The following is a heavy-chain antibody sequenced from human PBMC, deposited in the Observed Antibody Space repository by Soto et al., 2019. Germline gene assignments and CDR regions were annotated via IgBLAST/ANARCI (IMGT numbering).Heavy chain of an antibody. V-gene: IGHV4-59*01. CDR2: IYNSETF. D-gene: IGHD6-19*01. CDR3: ARVPLRYSSSHNFDS. J-gene: IGHJ4*02. CDR1: GGSLGSYY. Sequence: SETLSLTCTVSGGSLGSYYWSWIRQPPGKGLEWIGFIYNSETFNYNPSLKSRVTLSVDTSKHQFSLKLSSVTAADTAVYYCARVPLRYSSSHNFDSWGQGALVTVSS.